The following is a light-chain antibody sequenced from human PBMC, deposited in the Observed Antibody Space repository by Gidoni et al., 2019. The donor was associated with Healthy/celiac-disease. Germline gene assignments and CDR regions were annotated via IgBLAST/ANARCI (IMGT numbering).Light chain of an antibody. CDR1: SGSIASNY. CDR2: EDN. V-gene: IGLV6-57*01. J-gene: IGLJ2*01. CDR3: QSYDSSNHVV. Sequence: NFLLPPPHPVSESPGKTVTISCTRSSGSIASNYVQWYQQRPGSSPTTVIYEDNQRPSGVPDRFSGSIDSSSNSASLTISGLKTEDEADYYCQSYDSSNHVVFGGGTKLTVL.